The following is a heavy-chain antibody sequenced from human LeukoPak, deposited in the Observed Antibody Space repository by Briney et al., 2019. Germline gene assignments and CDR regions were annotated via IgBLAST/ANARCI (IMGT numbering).Heavy chain of an antibody. CDR2: IYYSGST. J-gene: IGHJ4*02. CDR3: ARVGVLGDSSDYYFDY. V-gene: IGHV4-31*03. Sequence: PSQTLSLTCTVSGGSISSGGYYWSWIRQHPGKGLEWIGYIYYSGSTYYNPSLKSRVTISVDTSKNQFSLKLSSVTAAATAVYYCARVGVLGDSSDYYFDYWGQGTLVTVSS. CDR1: GGSISSGGYY. D-gene: IGHD3-22*01.